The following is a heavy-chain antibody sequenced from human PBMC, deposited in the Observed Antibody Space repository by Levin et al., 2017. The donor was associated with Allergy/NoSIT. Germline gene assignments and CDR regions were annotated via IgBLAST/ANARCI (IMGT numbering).Heavy chain of an antibody. CDR1: GFTFDDYA. CDR2: ISWNSGSI. V-gene: IGHV3-9*01. D-gene: IGHD3-10*01. J-gene: IGHJ3*02. CDR3: ARDNIGLPDAFDI. Sequence: SLKISCAASGFTFDDYAMHWVRQAPGKGLEWVSGISWNSGSIGYADSVKGRFTISRDNAKNSLYLQMNSLRTEDTALYYCARDNIGLPDAFDICGKGTMVIVSS.